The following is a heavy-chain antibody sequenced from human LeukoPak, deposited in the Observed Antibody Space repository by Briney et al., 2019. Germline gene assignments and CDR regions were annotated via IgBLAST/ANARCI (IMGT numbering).Heavy chain of an antibody. J-gene: IGHJ4*02. CDR2: INTNTGNP. D-gene: IGHD2-2*01. V-gene: IGHV7-4-1*02. Sequence: ASVKVSCKASGSTFSSYAINWVRQAPGQGLEWMGWINTNTGNPRYAQGFTGRFVFSLDASVSTTYLQISGLKAEDTAVYYCARDYCSTSSCYPSGYWGQGTLVTVSA. CDR1: GSTFSSYA. CDR3: ARDYCSTSSCYPSGY.